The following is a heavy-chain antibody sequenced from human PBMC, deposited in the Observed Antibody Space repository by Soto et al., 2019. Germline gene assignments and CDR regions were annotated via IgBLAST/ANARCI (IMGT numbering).Heavy chain of an antibody. CDR2: IYYSGST. J-gene: IGHJ6*02. CDR3: ASHGNNSGWLNYYYYYGMDV. Sequence: SETLSLTCTVSGGSISSSSYYWGWIRQPPGKGLEWIGSIYYSGSTYYNPSLKSRVTISVDTSKNQFSLKLSSVTAADTAVYYCASHGNNSGWLNYYYYYGMDVWGQGTTVTVSS. D-gene: IGHD6-19*01. V-gene: IGHV4-39*01. CDR1: GGSISSSSYY.